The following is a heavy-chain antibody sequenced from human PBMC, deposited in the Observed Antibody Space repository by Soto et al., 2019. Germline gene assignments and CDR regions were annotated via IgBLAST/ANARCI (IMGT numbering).Heavy chain of an antibody. D-gene: IGHD3-10*01. CDR2: IYYSGST. CDR3: TGYYYGSGSSLLYYYCMDV. J-gene: IGHJ6*02. CDR1: GGSISSSSYY. V-gene: IGHV4-39*01. Sequence: QLQLQESGPGLVKPSETLSLTCTVSGGSISSSSYYWGWIRQPPGKGLEWIGSIYYSGSTYYNPYLKSRVTISVDTSKNQFSLKLSSVTAADTAVYYCTGYYYGSGSSLLYYYCMDVWGQGTTVTVSS.